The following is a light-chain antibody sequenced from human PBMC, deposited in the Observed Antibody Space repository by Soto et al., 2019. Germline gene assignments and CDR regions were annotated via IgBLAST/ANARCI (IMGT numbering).Light chain of an antibody. CDR1: QSVSSRN. J-gene: IGKJ2*01. V-gene: IGKV3-20*01. CDR3: LRYGDSPPAYT. Sequence: EIVLTQSPGTLSLSPGERATHSCRASQSVSSRNLAWYRQKPGQAPSLLIYGASNRATGIPDRFSGSGSGTDFTLTISRLEPEDFAVYYCLRYGDSPPAYTFGQGTKLEIK. CDR2: GAS.